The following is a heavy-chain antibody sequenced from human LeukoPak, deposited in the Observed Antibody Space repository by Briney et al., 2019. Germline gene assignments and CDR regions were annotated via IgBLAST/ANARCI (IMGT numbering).Heavy chain of an antibody. V-gene: IGHV3-21*01. CDR2: ISSSSSYI. Sequence: PGGSLRFSCAASGFTFSSYSMNWVRQAPGKGLEWVSSISSSSSYIYYADSVKGRFTISRDNAKNSLYLQMNSLRAEDTAVYYCARDASSRYPRLPSDYWGQGTLVTVSS. CDR1: GFTFSSYS. J-gene: IGHJ4*02. CDR3: ARDASSRYPRLPSDY. D-gene: IGHD6-13*01.